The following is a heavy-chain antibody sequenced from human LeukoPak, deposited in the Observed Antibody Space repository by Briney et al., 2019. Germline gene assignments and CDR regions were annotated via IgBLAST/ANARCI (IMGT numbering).Heavy chain of an antibody. D-gene: IGHD3-22*01. V-gene: IGHV4-59*08. J-gene: IGHJ6*02. CDR3: ARLDNSGYYTLDV. CDR1: GGSISSYH. CDR2: IFYSGST. Sequence: SETLSLTCTVSGGSISSYHWSWIRQPPGKGLEWIGSIFYSGSTYYNPSLRGRVTISVDTSTNHFSLKLNSVTAADTAVYYCARLDNSGYYTLDVWGQGTTVTVSS.